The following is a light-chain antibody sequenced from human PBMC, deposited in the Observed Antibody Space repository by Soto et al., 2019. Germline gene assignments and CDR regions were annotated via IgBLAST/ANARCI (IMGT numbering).Light chain of an antibody. Sequence: DIQLTQSPSFLSASVGDRVTITCRASQGISTYLAWYQQKPGKSPKLLIYAASTLQSGVPSRLSGSGSWKEFPLTISSLQPEDFAPYYCQQVNRHSPFGLGTRHEI. CDR1: QGISTY. CDR3: QQVNRHSP. CDR2: AAS. V-gene: IGKV1-9*01. J-gene: IGKJ5*01.